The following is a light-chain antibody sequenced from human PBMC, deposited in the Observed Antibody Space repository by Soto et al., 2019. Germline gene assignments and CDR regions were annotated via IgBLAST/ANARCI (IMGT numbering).Light chain of an antibody. J-gene: IGKJ4*01. Sequence: DNQMAHSLSTLSASVGDSVTIPCRASQSISSWLAWYQQKPGKAPKLLIYAASSLQSGVPSRFSGSGSGTDSTLTISSLQPEDFATYYCQQLNSYPLFGGGTKVDI. CDR2: AAS. V-gene: IGKV1-5*01. CDR1: QSISSW. CDR3: QQLNSYPL.